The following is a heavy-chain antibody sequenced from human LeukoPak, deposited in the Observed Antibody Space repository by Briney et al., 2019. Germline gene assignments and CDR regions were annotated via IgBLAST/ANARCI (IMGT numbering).Heavy chain of an antibody. V-gene: IGHV3-48*04. CDR1: GFTFSSYS. J-gene: IGHJ4*02. CDR2: ISSSSSTI. Sequence: GGSLRLSCAASGFTFSSYSMNWVRQAPGKGLEWVSYISSSSSTIYYADSVKGRFTISRDNAKNSLYLQMNSLRAEDTAVYYCARGGGYLYFDYWGQGTLVTVSS. CDR3: ARGGGYLYFDY. D-gene: IGHD1-26*01.